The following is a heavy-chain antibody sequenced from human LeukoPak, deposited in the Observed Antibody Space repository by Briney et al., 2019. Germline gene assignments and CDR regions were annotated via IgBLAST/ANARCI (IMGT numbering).Heavy chain of an antibody. CDR2: LTGDGNT. D-gene: IGHD1-1*01. V-gene: IGHV3-23*01. CDR3: AKAAAERCASIKCYPFDS. CDR1: GFTFTSYA. J-gene: IGHJ4*02. Sequence: GGSLRLSCAASGFTFTSYAMSWVRQAPGKGLEWVSVLTGDGNTYYAGSVRGRFTISRDNSKNTLYLQMSHLRVEDTALYYCAKAAAERCASIKCYPFDSWGQGTLVAVSS.